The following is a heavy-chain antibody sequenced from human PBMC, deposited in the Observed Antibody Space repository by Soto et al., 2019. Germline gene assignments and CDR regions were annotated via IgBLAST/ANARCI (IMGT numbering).Heavy chain of an antibody. CDR2: IYYSGST. D-gene: IGHD3-9*01. Sequence: SETLSLTCTVSGGSISSYYWSWIRQPPGKGLEWIGYIYYSGSTNYNPSLKSRVTISVDTSKNQFSLKLSPVTAADTAVYYCARQGHYDILTGSPFDYWGQGTLVTVSS. J-gene: IGHJ4*02. V-gene: IGHV4-59*08. CDR1: GGSISSYY. CDR3: ARQGHYDILTGSPFDY.